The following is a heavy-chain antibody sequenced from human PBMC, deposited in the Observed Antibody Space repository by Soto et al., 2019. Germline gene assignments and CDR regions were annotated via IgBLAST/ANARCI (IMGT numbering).Heavy chain of an antibody. J-gene: IGHJ4*02. CDR3: ARDRRQWLDSYYFDY. CDR1: GGSISSYY. V-gene: IGHV4-59*01. Sequence: TSETLSLTCTVSGGSISSYYWSWIRQPPGKGLEWIGYIYYSGSTNYNPSLKSRVTISVDTSKNQFSLKLSSVTAADTAVYYCARDRRQWLDSYYFDYWGQGTLVTVSS. D-gene: IGHD6-19*01. CDR2: IYYSGST.